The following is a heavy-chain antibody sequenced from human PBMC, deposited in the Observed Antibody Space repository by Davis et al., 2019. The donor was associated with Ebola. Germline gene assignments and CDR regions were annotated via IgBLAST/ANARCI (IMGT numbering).Heavy chain of an antibody. V-gene: IGHV4-39*01. CDR2: IYYSVTS. CDR1: GGSMSSSRYY. J-gene: IGHJ4*02. D-gene: IGHD4-17*01. CDR3: VRASDGDYFFDY. Sequence: SETLSLTCTVSGGSMSSSRYYWGWIRQPPGRGLEWIGHIYYSVTSYYNSPLRSRVTISMDRSKKQFSLQMTSVTAADTATYFCVRASDGDYFFDYWGQGTLVTISS.